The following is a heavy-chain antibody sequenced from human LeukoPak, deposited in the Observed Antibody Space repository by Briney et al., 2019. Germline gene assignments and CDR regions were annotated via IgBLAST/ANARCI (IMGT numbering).Heavy chain of an antibody. J-gene: IGHJ5*02. D-gene: IGHD6-13*01. CDR1: GYTYTTYG. Sequence: ASLKVSCKASGYTYTTYGISWVRQAPGQGVEWIGRISGYSGETTYAQKFQGRVTMTSDSSTRTVYMELRSLRSDDTAVYYCARDRGIAAADSFDPWGEGTLVTVSS. CDR3: ARDRGIAAADSFDP. CDR2: ISGYSGET. V-gene: IGHV1-18*01.